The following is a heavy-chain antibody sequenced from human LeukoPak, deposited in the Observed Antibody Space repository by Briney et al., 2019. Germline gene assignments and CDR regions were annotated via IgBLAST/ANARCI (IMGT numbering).Heavy chain of an antibody. CDR1: GFTFSYYG. V-gene: IGHV3-30*02. Sequence: GGSLRLSCAASGFTFSYYGMHWVRQAPGKGLEWVAFIRYDGNDKYYADSVKGRFTISRDTSRNTLYLQMNSLRLEDTAVYYCAKDGIAAAGTVWYYYYYYMDVWGKGTTVTISS. CDR3: AKDGIAAAGTVWYYYYYYMDV. CDR2: IRYDGNDK. D-gene: IGHD6-13*01. J-gene: IGHJ6*03.